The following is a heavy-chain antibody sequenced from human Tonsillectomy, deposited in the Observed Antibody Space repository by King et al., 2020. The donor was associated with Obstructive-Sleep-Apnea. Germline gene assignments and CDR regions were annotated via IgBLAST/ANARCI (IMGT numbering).Heavy chain of an antibody. CDR3: AGDRAAAETYSYGMDV. CDR2: IYYSGST. V-gene: IGHV4-59*01. D-gene: IGHD6-13*01. CDR1: GGSISSYY. J-gene: IGHJ6*02. Sequence: VQLQESGPGLVKPSETLSLTCTVSGGSISSYYWSWFRQPPGKGLEWIGYIYYSGSTNYNPSLNSRVTISVDTSKKQFSLKLSSVTAADTAVYYCAGDRAAAETYSYGMDVWGQGTTVTVSS.